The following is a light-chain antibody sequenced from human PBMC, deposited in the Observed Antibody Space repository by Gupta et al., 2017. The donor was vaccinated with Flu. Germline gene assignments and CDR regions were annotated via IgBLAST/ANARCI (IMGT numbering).Light chain of an antibody. J-gene: IGKJ1*01. CDR3: QHYNTWPPWT. CDR1: QSVSSN. V-gene: IGKV3-15*01. Sequence: EIVMTQSPATLSVSPGERATLSCRASQSVSSNLAWYQQKPGQAPRLLIYGASTRDTGIPARFSGSGFGTEFTLTISIRQSEDFAVYYCQHYNTWPPWTFGQGTTLAIK. CDR2: GAS.